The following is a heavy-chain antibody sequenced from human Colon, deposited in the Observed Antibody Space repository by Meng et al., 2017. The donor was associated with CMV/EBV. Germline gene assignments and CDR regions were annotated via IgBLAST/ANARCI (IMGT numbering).Heavy chain of an antibody. V-gene: IGHV4-59*01. D-gene: IGHD3-10*01. CDR3: ARSVGGVRGVKGLTFWLDP. CDR2: IYYSGST. Sequence: SETLSLTCTVSGGSISSYHWSWIRQPPGKGVEWIGYIYYSGSTYYNSPLKSRVTISADTSTNQFSLKLNSVTAADTAVYYCARSVGGVRGVKGLTFWLDPWGQGTLVTVSS. CDR1: GGSISSYH. J-gene: IGHJ5*02.